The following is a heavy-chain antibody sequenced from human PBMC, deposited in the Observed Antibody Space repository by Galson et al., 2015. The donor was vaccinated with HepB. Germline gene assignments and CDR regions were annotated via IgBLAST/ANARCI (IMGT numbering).Heavy chain of an antibody. D-gene: IGHD3-10*01. Sequence: SLRLSCAASGFTVSSNYVSWVRQAPGKGLEWVSVIYSGTSTYYADSVKGRFTISRDNSKNTLYLQMNSLRAEDTAVYYCARAVQRGVIILWGQGTLVTVSS. J-gene: IGHJ4*02. V-gene: IGHV3-66*01. CDR1: GFTVSSNY. CDR3: ARAVQRGVIIL. CDR2: IYSGTST.